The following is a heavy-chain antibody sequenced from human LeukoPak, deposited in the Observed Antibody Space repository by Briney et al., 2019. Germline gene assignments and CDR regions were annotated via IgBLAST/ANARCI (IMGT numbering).Heavy chain of an antibody. V-gene: IGHV3-74*01. J-gene: IGHJ3*02. Sequence: GGSLRLSCAASGFTFSSYWMHWVRQVPGEGLVCVSRINSDGSSISYADSVKGRFTISRDNAKNTLYLQMNSLRAEDTAVYYCARDRRCGGDCSGAFDIWGQGTMVTVSS. CDR2: INSDGSSI. CDR3: ARDRRCGGDCSGAFDI. CDR1: GFTFSSYW. D-gene: IGHD2-21*02.